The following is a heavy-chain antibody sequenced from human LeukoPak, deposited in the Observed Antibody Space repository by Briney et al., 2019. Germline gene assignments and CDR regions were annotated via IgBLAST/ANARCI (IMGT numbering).Heavy chain of an antibody. Sequence: SETLSLTCTVSGGSISSYYWSWIRQPAGKGLEWIGRIYTSGSTNCNPSLKSRVTMSVDTSKNQFSLKLSSVTAADTAVYCCARDGGIAAAGTILVDYFDYWGQGTLVTVSS. D-gene: IGHD6-13*01. CDR3: ARDGGIAAAGTILVDYFDY. J-gene: IGHJ4*02. CDR2: IYTSGST. CDR1: GGSISSYY. V-gene: IGHV4-4*07.